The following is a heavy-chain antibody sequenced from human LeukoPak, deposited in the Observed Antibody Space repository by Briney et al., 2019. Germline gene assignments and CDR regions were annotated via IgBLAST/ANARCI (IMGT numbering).Heavy chain of an antibody. J-gene: IGHJ3*02. Sequence: SESLSLTCSVSGGSISGCYWTWIRQPAGKGLEWIGRVYTSGSTHYNPSLKTRLTMSVDTSKNQFSLKLSSVTAADTAVYYCARLITGTTTAFDIWGQGTMVTVSS. CDR2: VYTSGST. D-gene: IGHD1-7*01. CDR3: ARLITGTTTAFDI. CDR1: GGSISGCY. V-gene: IGHV4-4*07.